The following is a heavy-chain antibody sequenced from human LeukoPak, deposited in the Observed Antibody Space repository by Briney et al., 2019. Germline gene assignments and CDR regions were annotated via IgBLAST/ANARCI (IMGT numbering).Heavy chain of an antibody. J-gene: IGHJ4*02. D-gene: IGHD3-10*01. CDR3: SKGGDASRAGKY. V-gene: IGHV4-34*01. CDR2: IHPSGSP. Sequence: SETLSLTCAIYDASFSGYYWSWIRQPPGKGLEWIGEIHPSGSPSYNPSLESRTIISVDASKNQFSLILNSVTAADTALYFCSKGGDASRAGKYWGQGALVTVSS. CDR1: DASFSGYY.